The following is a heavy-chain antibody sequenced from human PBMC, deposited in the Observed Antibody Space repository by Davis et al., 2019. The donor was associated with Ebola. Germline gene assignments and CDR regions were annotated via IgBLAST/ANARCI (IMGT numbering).Heavy chain of an antibody. CDR3: ARDRVGFREFSSHYYYYGMDV. CDR1: GFTFDDYG. Sequence: PGGSLRLSCAASGFTFDDYGMSWVRQAPGKGLEWVSGINWNGGSTGYADSVKGRFTISRDNAKNSLYLQMNSLRAEDTALYYCARDRVGFREFSSHYYYYGMDVWGQGTTVTVSS. J-gene: IGHJ6*02. D-gene: IGHD3-10*01. CDR2: INWNGGST. V-gene: IGHV3-20*04.